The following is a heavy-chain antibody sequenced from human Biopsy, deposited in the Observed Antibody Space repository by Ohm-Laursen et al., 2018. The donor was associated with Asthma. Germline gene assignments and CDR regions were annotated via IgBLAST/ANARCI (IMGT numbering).Heavy chain of an antibody. CDR3: ARDMNRDGWYFDY. CDR1: GFTFSTYA. Sequence: SLRLSCAASGFTFSTYAMHWVRQAPGKGLEWGAVISYDGSNKYYADSVKGRFTISRGNSKNTLYLQMNSLRGDDTAVYYCARDMNRDGWYFDYWGQGTLVTVSS. V-gene: IGHV3-30-3*01. CDR2: ISYDGSNK. J-gene: IGHJ4*02. D-gene: IGHD5-24*01.